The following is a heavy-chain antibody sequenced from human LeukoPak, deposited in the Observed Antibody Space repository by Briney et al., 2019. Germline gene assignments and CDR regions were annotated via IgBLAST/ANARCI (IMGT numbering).Heavy chain of an antibody. V-gene: IGHV1-69*05. Sequence: SVKVSCKASGGTFSSYAISWVRQAPGQGLEWMGGIIPIFGTANYAQKFQGRVTITTDESTSTAYMELSSLRSEDTAVYYCARTYYDFWSGMGNWFDPWGQGTLVTVSS. D-gene: IGHD3-3*01. CDR3: ARTYYDFWSGMGNWFDP. CDR1: GGTFSSYA. J-gene: IGHJ5*02. CDR2: IIPIFGTA.